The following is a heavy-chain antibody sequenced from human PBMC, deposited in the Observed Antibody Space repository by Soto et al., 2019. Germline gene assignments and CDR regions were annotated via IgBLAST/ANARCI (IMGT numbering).Heavy chain of an antibody. CDR1: GGSVSGHY. J-gene: IGHJ4*02. CDR2: ILDTGSA. V-gene: IGHV4-34*12. D-gene: IGHD3-22*01. CDR3: ARRFANHDSSGF. Sequence: SETLSLTCAVYGGSVSGHYWAWVRQPPGKGLQWIGEILDTGSATYTPSLRSRATISVDTSRNQFSLKLTSVTAADTAVYFCARRFANHDSSGFWGQGALVTVSS.